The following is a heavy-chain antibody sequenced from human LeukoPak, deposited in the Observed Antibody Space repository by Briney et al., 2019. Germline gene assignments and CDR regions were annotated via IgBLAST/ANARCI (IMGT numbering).Heavy chain of an antibody. V-gene: IGHV3-23*01. Sequence: GGSLRLSCAASGFTFSSYAMSWVRQAPGKGLEWVSAISGSDGSTYYADSVKGRFTISRDNSKNTLYLQMNSLRAEDTAVYYCAKTDNWNYVVGGFDYWGQGTLVTVSS. J-gene: IGHJ4*02. CDR1: GFTFSSYA. CDR3: AKTDNWNYVVGGFDY. D-gene: IGHD1-7*01. CDR2: ISGSDGST.